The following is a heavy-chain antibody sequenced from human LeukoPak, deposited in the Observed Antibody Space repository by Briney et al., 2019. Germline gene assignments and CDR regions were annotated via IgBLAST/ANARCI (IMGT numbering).Heavy chain of an antibody. J-gene: IGHJ5*02. CDR3: ARDPRGHSNSWYWELDWFDP. CDR2: ISSTITTT. D-gene: IGHD6-13*01. CDR1: GFRFSGHY. Sequence: PGGSLRLSCAASGFRFSGHYMSWIRQAPGKGLEWVSYISSTITTTYYADSVKGRFTISRDNAKSSLYLQMSSLRAEDTAVYYCARDPRGHSNSWYWELDWFDPWGQGTLVTVSS. V-gene: IGHV3-11*04.